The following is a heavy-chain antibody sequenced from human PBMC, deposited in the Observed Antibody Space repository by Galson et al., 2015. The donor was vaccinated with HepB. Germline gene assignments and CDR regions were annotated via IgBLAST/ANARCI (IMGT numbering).Heavy chain of an antibody. J-gene: IGHJ5*02. CDR1: GFGFSTYW. V-gene: IGHV3-7*01. Sequence: SLRLSCAASGFGFSTYWMGWVRQAPAKGLEWVATIKGDGTEKYYVDSVKGRFTISSDNSKNTVSLQMNSLRADDTAVYYCARGTSGIAAALDPWGQGTLLTVPS. CDR3: ARGTSGIAAALDP. D-gene: IGHD6-13*01. CDR2: IKGDGTEK.